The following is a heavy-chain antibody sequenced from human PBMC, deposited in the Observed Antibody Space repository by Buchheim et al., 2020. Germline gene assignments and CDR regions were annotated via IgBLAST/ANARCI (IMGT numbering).Heavy chain of an antibody. V-gene: IGHV4-31*03. CDR2: IYYSGRT. Sequence: QVQLQESGPGLVKPSQTLSPTCTVSGGSISSGGYYLSWIRQPPGNGLEWIGYIYYSGRTYYNPSLKSRVTISVDTSQHQFSLKLSYATAADTAVYYCERERGAGNWFDPWGQGTL. CDR1: GGSISSGGYY. D-gene: IGHD3-10*01. J-gene: IGHJ5*02. CDR3: ERERGAGNWFDP.